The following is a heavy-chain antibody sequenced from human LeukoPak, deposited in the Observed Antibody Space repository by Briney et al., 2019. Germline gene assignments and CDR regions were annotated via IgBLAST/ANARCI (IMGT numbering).Heavy chain of an antibody. CDR2: SYSGGSS. D-gene: IGHD3-16*02. CDR1: EFTFFTYW. CDR3: AREEHYRRYFAL. Sequence: PGGSLRLSCAASEFTFFTYWMSWVRQAPGKGLEWVSVSYSGGSSYYADSVKGRFTISRDNSKNTLYLQMNTLRAEDTAVYFCAREEHYRRYFALWGRGTLVTVSS. J-gene: IGHJ2*01. V-gene: IGHV3-53*01.